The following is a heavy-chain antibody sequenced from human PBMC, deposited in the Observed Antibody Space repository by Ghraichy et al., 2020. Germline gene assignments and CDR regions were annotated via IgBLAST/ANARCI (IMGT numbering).Heavy chain of an antibody. J-gene: IGHJ4*02. V-gene: IGHV3-23*01. CDR1: GFTFSSYA. CDR2: ISGSGGST. D-gene: IGHD3-3*01. CDR3: GLARFLEWTKGNYYFDY. Sequence: GESLNISCAASGFTFSSYAMSWVRQAPGKGLEWVSAISGSGGSTYYADSVKGRFTISRDNSKNTLYLQMNSLRAEDTAVYYCGLARFLEWTKGNYYFDYWGQGTLVTVSS.